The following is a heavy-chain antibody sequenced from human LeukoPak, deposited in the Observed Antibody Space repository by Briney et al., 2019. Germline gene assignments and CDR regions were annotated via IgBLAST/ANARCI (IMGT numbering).Heavy chain of an antibody. CDR3: ARHTMVRGVSGYYYYYMDV. V-gene: IGHV4-4*09. D-gene: IGHD3-10*01. CDR1: GGSISSYY. CDR2: IYTSGST. J-gene: IGHJ6*03. Sequence: SETLSLTCTVSGGSISSYYWSWIRQPPGKGLEWIGYIYTSGSTNYNPSLKSRVTISVDTSRNQFSLKLSSVTAADTAVYYCARHTMVRGVSGYYYYYMDVWGKGTTVTVSS.